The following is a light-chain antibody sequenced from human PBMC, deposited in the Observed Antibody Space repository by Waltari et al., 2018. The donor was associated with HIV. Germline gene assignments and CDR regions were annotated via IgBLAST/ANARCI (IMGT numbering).Light chain of an antibody. J-gene: IGLJ3*02. V-gene: IGLV1-47*01. Sequence: SVLTQPPSASRTPGQRVTISCSGSSSNIGSNYVYWYQYFPGAPPKLLVYWNSQRPSGVPDRCSGSKSGTSASLAISGLRPEDETDYYCASWDDSLSGWVFGGGTKVTVL. CDR2: WNS. CDR1: SSNIGSNY. CDR3: ASWDDSLSGWV.